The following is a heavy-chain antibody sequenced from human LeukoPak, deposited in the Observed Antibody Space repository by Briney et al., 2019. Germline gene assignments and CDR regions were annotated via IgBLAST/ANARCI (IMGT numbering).Heavy chain of an antibody. D-gene: IGHD6-6*01. CDR3: ARGPGSSANFDY. Sequence: GASVKVSCKASGYTFTSYDINWVRQATGQGLEWMGWMNPNSGNTGYAQKFQGRATMTRNTSISTAYMELSSLRSEDTAVYYCARGPGSSANFDYWGQGTLVTVSS. J-gene: IGHJ4*02. CDR1: GYTFTSYD. CDR2: MNPNSGNT. V-gene: IGHV1-8*01.